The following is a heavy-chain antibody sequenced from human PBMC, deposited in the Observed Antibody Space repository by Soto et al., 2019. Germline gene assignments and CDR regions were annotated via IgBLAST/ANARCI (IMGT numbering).Heavy chain of an antibody. CDR2: FDPEDGET. D-gene: IGHD3-10*01. V-gene: IGHV1-24*01. Sequence: ASVKVSCKVSGYTLTELSMHWVRQAPGKGLEWMGGFDPEDGETIYAQKFQGRVTMTEDTSTDTAYMELSSLRSEDTAVYYCVLPFYGSGREYYYGMDVWGQGTTVTVSS. CDR1: GYTLTELS. J-gene: IGHJ6*02. CDR3: VLPFYGSGREYYYGMDV.